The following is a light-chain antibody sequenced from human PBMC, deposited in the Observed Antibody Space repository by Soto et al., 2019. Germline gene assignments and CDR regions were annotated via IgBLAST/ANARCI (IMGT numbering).Light chain of an antibody. CDR1: SSNIGAGYD. V-gene: IGLV1-40*01. CDR3: QSYASSLGGYVV. CDR2: GNS. J-gene: IGLJ2*01. Sequence: QSVLTQPPSVSGAPGQRVTISCTGSSSNIGAGYDVHWYQQLPGTVPKLLIYGNSNRPSGVPDRFSGSKSGTSASLAITGLQAGDEVDYRCQSYASSLGGYVVLGGGTKVTFL.